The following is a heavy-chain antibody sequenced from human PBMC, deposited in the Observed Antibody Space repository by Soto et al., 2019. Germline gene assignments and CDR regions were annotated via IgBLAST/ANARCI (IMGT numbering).Heavy chain of an antibody. Sequence: EVQLVESGGGLIQPGGSLRLSCAASGFTVSSKYMTWVRQAPGKGLEWVSVIYGGGTTYYADSVKGRFTISRDNSKNTLYLHMNSLSAEDTAVYYCVQTTGWPGFDFWGQGTLVTVSS. CDR2: IYGGGTT. CDR1: GFTVSSKY. J-gene: IGHJ4*02. D-gene: IGHD6-19*01. CDR3: VQTTGWPGFDF. V-gene: IGHV3-53*01.